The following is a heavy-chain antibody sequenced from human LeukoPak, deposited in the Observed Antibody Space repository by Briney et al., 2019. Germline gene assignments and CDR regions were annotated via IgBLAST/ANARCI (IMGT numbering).Heavy chain of an antibody. CDR3: AMGLWFGEYLFDY. Sequence: GGSLRLSCAASGFTFSDYYMSWIRQAPGKGLEWVSYISSSGSTIYYADSVKGRFTISRDNAKNSLYLQMNSLRAEDTAVYYCAMGLWFGEYLFDYWGQGTLVTVSS. CDR2: ISSSGSTI. D-gene: IGHD3-10*01. CDR1: GFTFSDYY. V-gene: IGHV3-11*01. J-gene: IGHJ4*02.